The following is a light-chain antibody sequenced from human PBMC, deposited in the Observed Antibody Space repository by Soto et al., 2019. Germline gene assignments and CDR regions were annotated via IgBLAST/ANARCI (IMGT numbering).Light chain of an antibody. V-gene: IGKV1-27*01. Sequence: DVQMTQSPSSLSASVGDTVTITCRASHSIAFYLAWFQQRPGKPPNLLISAASNLQSGVPSRFSGSGSATDFTLTISSLQPEDFATYYCQKYDAAPFTFGPGTRVEVK. CDR2: AAS. CDR1: HSIAFY. J-gene: IGKJ3*01. CDR3: QKYDAAPFT.